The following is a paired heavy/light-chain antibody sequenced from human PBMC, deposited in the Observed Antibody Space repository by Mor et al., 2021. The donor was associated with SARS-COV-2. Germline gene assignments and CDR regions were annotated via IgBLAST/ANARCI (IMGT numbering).Heavy chain of an antibody. Sequence: QVTLRESGPALVKPTQTLTLSCTFSGFSLSTAGMSVSWIRQPPGKALEWLALIDGDDDKYYNASLETRLTISKDTSKNQVVLTMTNMDPADTATYFCARAHYGEGWIDPWGQGTLVTVSS. CDR3: ARAHYGEGWIDP. J-gene: IGHJ5*02. V-gene: IGHV2-70*01. CDR1: GFSLSTAGMS. CDR2: IDGDDDK. D-gene: IGHD4-17*01.
Light chain of an antibody. Sequence: DIPMTQSPSSLSASVGDRVTITCRASQSIYTYLSWYQQKPGKAPKLLIYAASSLQSGVPSRFSGSGSGTDFTLTISSLQPEDFATFYCQQSYTTPWTFGQGTKVEV. CDR1: QSIYTY. CDR2: AAS. J-gene: IGKJ1*01. V-gene: IGKV1-39*01. CDR3: QQSYTTPWT.